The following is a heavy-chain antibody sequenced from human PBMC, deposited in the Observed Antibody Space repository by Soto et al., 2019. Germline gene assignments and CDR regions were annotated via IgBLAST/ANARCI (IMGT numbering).Heavy chain of an antibody. D-gene: IGHD3-22*01. CDR3: ARHQSYYDSRGYTLDY. Sequence: WETLSLTCTFSVVSISSSTYYCGWMRQPPWKGLEWIGSVYYSGSTYYNPSLKSRVTISVDTYNNQFPLKLNSVTAADTAVYYCARHQSYYDSRGYTLDYWGHVILVNVSS. CDR1: VVSISSSTYY. J-gene: IGHJ4*01. CDR2: VYYSGST. V-gene: IGHV4-39*01.